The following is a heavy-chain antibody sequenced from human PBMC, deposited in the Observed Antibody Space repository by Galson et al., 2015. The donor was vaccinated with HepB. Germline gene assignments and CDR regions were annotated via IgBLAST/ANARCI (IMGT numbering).Heavy chain of an antibody. CDR3: ARDLNPGIAAADVFDY. CDR1: GFTFSSYS. J-gene: IGHJ4*02. D-gene: IGHD6-13*01. CDR2: ISSSSSYI. V-gene: IGHV3-21*01. Sequence: SLRLSCAASGFTFSSYSMNWVRQAPGKGLEWVSSISSSSSYIYYADSVKGRFTISRDNAKNSLYLQMNSLRAEDTAVYYCARDLNPGIAAADVFDYWGQGTLVTVSS.